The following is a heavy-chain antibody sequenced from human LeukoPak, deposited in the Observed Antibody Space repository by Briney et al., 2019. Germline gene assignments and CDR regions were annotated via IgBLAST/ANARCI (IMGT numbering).Heavy chain of an antibody. CDR3: AYQILYSSGWYPFDY. V-gene: IGHV6-1*01. CDR1: GDSFTSNSAA. Sequence: HTLSLTCAISGDSFTSNSAAWNWIRHSPSRDLEWLGRTYYRSTWYNDYAESVKSRITINPDTSKNQFSLQLNSVTPEDAAVYYCAYQILYSSGWYPFDYWGQGTLVTVSS. J-gene: IGHJ4*02. CDR2: TYYRSTWYN. D-gene: IGHD6-19*01.